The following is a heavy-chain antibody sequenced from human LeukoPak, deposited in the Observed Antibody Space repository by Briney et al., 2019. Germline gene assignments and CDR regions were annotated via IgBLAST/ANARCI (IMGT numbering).Heavy chain of an antibody. CDR2: FYASGST. CDR1: GFSVSSNY. CDR3: AAKGNGYTGIYVSAH. Sequence: PGGSLRLSCEASGFSVSSNYMSWVRQAPGKGLEWVSVFYASGSTYYTDSVKGRFTISRDISKNSLHLQMNSLRPEDTAVYYCAAKGNGYTGIYVSAHWGQGTLVTVSS. V-gene: IGHV3-66*01. J-gene: IGHJ4*02. D-gene: IGHD5-12*01.